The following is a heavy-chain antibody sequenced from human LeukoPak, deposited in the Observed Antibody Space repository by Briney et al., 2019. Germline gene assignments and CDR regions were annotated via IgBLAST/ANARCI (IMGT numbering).Heavy chain of an antibody. CDR3: AFRANCDFWSGYYPFDY. J-gene: IGHJ4*02. CDR2: IDYSGST. D-gene: IGHD3-3*01. V-gene: IGHV4-39*01. CDR1: GGSISSSSYY. Sequence: AETLSLTCTVSGGSISSSSYYWGWIRQPPGKGLEWIGSIDYSGSTYEDPFLESLATSSVDTSKNQFSLKMRSVTAADTAVYYSAFRANCDFWSGYYPFDYWGQGTLVTVSS.